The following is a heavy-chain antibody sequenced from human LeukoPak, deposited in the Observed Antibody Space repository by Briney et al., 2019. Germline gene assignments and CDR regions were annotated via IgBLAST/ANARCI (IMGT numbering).Heavy chain of an antibody. CDR3: AREKKQWLDRSSYFDY. CDR2: IYYSGNT. CDR1: GGPISSYY. D-gene: IGHD6-19*01. Sequence: SETLSLTFTGSGGPISSYYWSWIPQPPGKGLEWIGHIYYSGNTDYNPSLKSRVTISVDTSKNQFSLKLSCVTAADTAVYYCAREKKQWLDRSSYFDYWGQGTLVTVSS. J-gene: IGHJ4*02. V-gene: IGHV4-59*01.